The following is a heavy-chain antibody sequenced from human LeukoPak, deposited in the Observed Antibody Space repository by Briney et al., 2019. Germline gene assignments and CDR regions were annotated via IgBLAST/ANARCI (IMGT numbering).Heavy chain of an antibody. CDR3: AKGGSKDIVVVPAAMAGGRGLVFDY. D-gene: IGHD2-2*01. V-gene: IGHV3-23*01. J-gene: IGHJ4*02. CDR1: GFTFSSYA. Sequence: PGGSLRLSCAASGFTFSSYAMSWVRQAPGKGLEWVSAISGSGGSTYYADSVKGRFTISRDNSKNTLYLQMNSLRAGDTAVYYCAKGGSKDIVVVPAAMAGGRGLVFDYWGQGTLVTVSS. CDR2: ISGSGGST.